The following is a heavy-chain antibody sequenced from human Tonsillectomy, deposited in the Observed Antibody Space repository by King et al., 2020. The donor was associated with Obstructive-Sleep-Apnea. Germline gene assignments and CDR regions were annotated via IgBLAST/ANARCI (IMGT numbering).Heavy chain of an antibody. CDR1: GFTFSSYW. V-gene: IGHV3-74*01. CDR3: ARGSGIAAAGGLDY. CDR2: IISDGSST. D-gene: IGHD6-13*01. J-gene: IGHJ4*02. Sequence: VQLVESGGGLVQPGGSLRLSCAASGFTFSSYWMHWVRQAPGKGLVCVSRIISDGSSTSYADSVKGRFTISRDNAKNTLYLQMNSLRAEDTAVYYCARGSGIAAAGGLDYWGQGTLVTVSS.